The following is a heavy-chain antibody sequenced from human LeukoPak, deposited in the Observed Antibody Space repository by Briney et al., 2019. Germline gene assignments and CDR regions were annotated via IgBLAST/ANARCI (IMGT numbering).Heavy chain of an antibody. CDR2: ISSSGSTI. CDR1: GFTFSDYY. V-gene: IGHV3-11*01. J-gene: IGHJ4*02. Sequence: PGGSLRLSCAASGFTFSDYYMSWIRQAPGKGLEWVSYISSSGSTIYYADSVKGRFTISRDNAKNSLYLQMNSLRAEDTAVYYCARSITIFGLVIYYFDFWGQGTLVTVSS. D-gene: IGHD3-3*01. CDR3: ARSITIFGLVIYYFDF.